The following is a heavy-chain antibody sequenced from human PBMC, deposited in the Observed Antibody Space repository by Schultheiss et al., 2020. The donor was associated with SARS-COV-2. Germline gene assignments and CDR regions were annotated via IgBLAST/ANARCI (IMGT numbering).Heavy chain of an antibody. CDR1: GFTFSSYA. Sequence: GGSLRLSCAASGFTFSSYAMSWVRQAPGKGLEWVSAISGSGGSTYYADSVKGRFTISRDNSKNTLYLQMNSLRAEDTAVYYCARRAYSSGWYMGYGMDVWGQGTTVTVSS. CDR2: ISGSGGST. D-gene: IGHD6-19*01. CDR3: ARRAYSSGWYMGYGMDV. V-gene: IGHV3-23*01. J-gene: IGHJ6*02.